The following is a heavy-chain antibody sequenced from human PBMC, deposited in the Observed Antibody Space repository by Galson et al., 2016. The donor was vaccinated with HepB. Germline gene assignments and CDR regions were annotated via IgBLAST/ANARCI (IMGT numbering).Heavy chain of an antibody. CDR1: GGPLSSSSYY. D-gene: IGHD6-19*01. CDR2: IYYSGST. CDR3: ARHFSWSRGQWLVGGTSWFDP. J-gene: IGHJ5*02. Sequence: SETLSLTCTVSGGPLSSSSYYWGWIRQPPGKGLEWIGSIYYSGSTYYNPSLKTRVTISVDMSKNQFSLKLSSVTAADTAVYYCARHFSWSRGQWLVGGTSWFDPWGQGTPVTVSS. V-gene: IGHV4-39*01.